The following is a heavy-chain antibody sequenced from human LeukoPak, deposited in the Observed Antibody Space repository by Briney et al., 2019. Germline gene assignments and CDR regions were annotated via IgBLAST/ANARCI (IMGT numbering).Heavy chain of an antibody. J-gene: IGHJ5*02. D-gene: IGHD6-6*01. CDR1: GFTFFSYA. Sequence: PRGSLRLSCAASGFTFFSYAMNWVRQAPGKGLEWVSAISGSGGSTYYADSVKGRFTISRDNSKNTLYLQMNSLRAEDTAVYYCAKDVRSSSAGPWGQGTLVTVSS. CDR3: AKDVRSSSAGP. V-gene: IGHV3-23*01. CDR2: ISGSGGST.